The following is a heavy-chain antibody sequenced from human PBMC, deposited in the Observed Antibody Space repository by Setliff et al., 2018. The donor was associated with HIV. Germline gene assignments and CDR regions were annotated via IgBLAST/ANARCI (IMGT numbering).Heavy chain of an antibody. J-gene: IGHJ4*02. CDR3: ARVGYHGSGRYSFDY. Sequence: TLSLTWTVDGGSMSSGRYYWGWIRQPAGKGLEWIRHIHTSGSTKYNPSLKSRFTISADTSKNQFSLNLSSVTAAGTAVYYCARVGYHGSGRYSFDYWGQGTLVTVSS. D-gene: IGHD3-10*01. CDR2: IHTSGST. CDR1: GGSMSSGRYY. V-gene: IGHV4-61*09.